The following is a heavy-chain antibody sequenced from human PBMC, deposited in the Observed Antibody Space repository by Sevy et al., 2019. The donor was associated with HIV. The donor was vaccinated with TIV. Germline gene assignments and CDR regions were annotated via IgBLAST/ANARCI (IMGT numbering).Heavy chain of an antibody. CDR3: ARDMRQGILPTYGMDV. D-gene: IGHD1-26*01. Sequence: SETLSLTCTVSGGSVSSGSYYWSWIRQPPGKGLEWIGYIYYSGSTNYNPSLKSRVTISVDTSKNQFSLKLSSVTAADTAVYYCARDMRQGILPTYGMDVWGHRTTVTVSS. CDR1: GGSVSSGSYY. CDR2: IYYSGST. J-gene: IGHJ6*02. V-gene: IGHV4-61*01.